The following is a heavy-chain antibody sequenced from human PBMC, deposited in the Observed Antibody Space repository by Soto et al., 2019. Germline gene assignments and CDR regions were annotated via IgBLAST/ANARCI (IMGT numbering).Heavy chain of an antibody. D-gene: IGHD5-12*01. CDR3: ARDLCGPGDGYQP. CDR2: IIPIFGTE. V-gene: IGHV1-69*06. CDR1: GGTFSSYA. Sequence: QVQLVQSGAEVKKPASSVKVACKASGGTFSSYAISWVRQAPGQGLEWMGGIIPIFGTENYAQKFQGRVTITADKSTSTAYRELSSLRAEETAVYYCARDLCGPGDGYQPWGQGTLVTVSS. J-gene: IGHJ5*02.